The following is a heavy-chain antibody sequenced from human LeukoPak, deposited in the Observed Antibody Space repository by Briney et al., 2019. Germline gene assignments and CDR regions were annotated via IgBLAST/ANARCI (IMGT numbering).Heavy chain of an antibody. CDR2: IIPIFGTA. V-gene: IGHV1-69*06. J-gene: IGHJ4*02. Sequence: SVKVSCKPSRGISSTNAISWVRQAPGQGLEWMGRIIPIFGTANYAQKLQGRVSITADTSTSTAYMELNNLRSEDTAVYYCSSRVVGGNSAIEYWGQGTLVTVSS. D-gene: IGHD4-23*01. CDR1: RGISSTNA. CDR3: SSRVVGGNSAIEY.